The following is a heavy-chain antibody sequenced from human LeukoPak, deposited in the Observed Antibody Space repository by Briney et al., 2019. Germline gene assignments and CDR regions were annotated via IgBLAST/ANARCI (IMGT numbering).Heavy chain of an antibody. D-gene: IGHD6-13*01. Sequence: ASVKVSFKASGYTFTIYYMHWVRQAPGQGLEWMGIINPSGGSTSYAQKFQGRVTMTRDTSTSTVYMELSSLRSEDTAVYYCAREVFPAAGEIDYWGQGTLVTVSS. CDR2: INPSGGST. CDR1: GYTFTIYY. V-gene: IGHV1-46*01. CDR3: AREVFPAAGEIDY. J-gene: IGHJ4*02.